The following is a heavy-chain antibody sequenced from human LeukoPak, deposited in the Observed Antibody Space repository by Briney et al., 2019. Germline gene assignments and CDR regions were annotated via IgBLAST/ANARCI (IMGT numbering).Heavy chain of an antibody. V-gene: IGHV4-34*01. CDR3: ARGARISHYYDSSGYYSYYFDY. CDR1: GGSFSGYY. J-gene: IGHJ4*02. Sequence: SETLSLTCAVYGGSFSGYYWSWIRQPPGKGLEWIGEINHRGSTNYNPSLKSRVTISVDTSKNQFSLKLSSVTAADTAVYYCARGARISHYYDSSGYYSYYFDYWGQGTLVTVSS. CDR2: INHRGST. D-gene: IGHD3-22*01.